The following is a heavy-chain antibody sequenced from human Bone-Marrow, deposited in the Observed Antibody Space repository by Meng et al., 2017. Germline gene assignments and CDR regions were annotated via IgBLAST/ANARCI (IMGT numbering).Heavy chain of an antibody. CDR3: TIYNNGHI. CDR1: GSIFSDSD. V-gene: IGHV3-73*02. J-gene: IGHJ3*02. CDR2: IRTTGNTYAT. Sequence: VQLVEPGGGLVQPGGSLKLSVLGSGSIFSDSDVHWVRQASGKGLEWVGRIRTTGNTYATTYSASVKGRFSISRDDSRNMAFLQMDGLKTEDTALYYCTIYNNGHIWGQGTLVTVSS. D-gene: IGHD1-14*01.